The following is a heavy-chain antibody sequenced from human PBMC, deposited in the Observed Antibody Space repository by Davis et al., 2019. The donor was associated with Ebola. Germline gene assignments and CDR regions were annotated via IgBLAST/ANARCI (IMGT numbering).Heavy chain of an antibody. CDR1: GFTFSNFA. V-gene: IGHV3-30-3*01. Sequence: PGGSLRLSCAASGFTFSNFAMHWVRQAPGKGLQWVAVISYAGINKNYVDSVRGRLTISRDNSKNTLYLQMSDLKTEDTAVYYCARAFGYCSSTSCSAYYYYMDVWGKGTTVTVSS. J-gene: IGHJ6*03. CDR3: ARAFGYCSSTSCSAYYYYMDV. D-gene: IGHD2-2*03. CDR2: ISYAGINK.